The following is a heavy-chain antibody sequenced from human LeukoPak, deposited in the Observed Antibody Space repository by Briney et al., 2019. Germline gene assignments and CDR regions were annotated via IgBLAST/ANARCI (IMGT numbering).Heavy chain of an antibody. CDR3: ARMSGSHIDY. CDR1: GFTFSSYA. V-gene: IGHV3-23*01. CDR2: ISGSGGST. D-gene: IGHD1-26*01. J-gene: IGHJ4*02. Sequence: GGSLRLSCAASGFTFSSYAMSRVRQAPGKGQEWVSAISGSGGSTYYADSVKGRFTISRDNSKNTLDLQMDSLRAEGTAVYYCARMSGSHIDYWGQGTLVTVSS.